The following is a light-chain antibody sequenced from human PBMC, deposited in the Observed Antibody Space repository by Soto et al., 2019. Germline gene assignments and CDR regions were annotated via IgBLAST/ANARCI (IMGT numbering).Light chain of an antibody. J-gene: IGKJ2*03. V-gene: IGKV3-20*01. CDR3: QQYGYSPNS. CDR1: RSISSRY. CDR2: GAS. Sequence: EIVLTQSPDTLSLSPGERATLSCRAGRSISSRYLAWYQQRSGQAPRLLIHGASSRAPGIPDRFSGSGSGTHFTLTISRLEPEDFAVYYCQQYGYSPNSFGQGTKLEIK.